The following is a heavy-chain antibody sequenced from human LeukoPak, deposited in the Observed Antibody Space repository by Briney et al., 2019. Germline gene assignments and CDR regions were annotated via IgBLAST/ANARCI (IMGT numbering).Heavy chain of an antibody. J-gene: IGHJ4*02. CDR3: AREGYDYVWGSYRSGVRVFDY. CDR2: ISYDGSNK. D-gene: IGHD3-16*02. Sequence: GGSLRLSCAASGFTFSSYAMHWVRQAPGKGLEWVAVISYDGSNKHYADSVKGRFTISRDNSKNTLYLQMNSLRAEDTAVYYCAREGYDYVWGSYRSGVRVFDYWGQGTLVTVSS. CDR1: GFTFSSYA. V-gene: IGHV3-30*04.